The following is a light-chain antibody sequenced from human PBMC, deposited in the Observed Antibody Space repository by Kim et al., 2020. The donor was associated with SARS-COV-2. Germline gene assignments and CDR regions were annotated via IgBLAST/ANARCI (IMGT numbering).Light chain of an antibody. CDR2: DDN. J-gene: IGLJ2*01. Sequence: NFMLTQPHSVSESPGKTVTISCTGSSGSIASNYVQWYQQRPGSAPTTVIYDDNQRPSGVPDRFSGSIHSSSNSASLTISGLKAEDEADYYCQSYDSSNVVFGGGTQLTVL. V-gene: IGLV6-57*02. CDR3: QSYDSSNVV. CDR1: SGSIASNY.